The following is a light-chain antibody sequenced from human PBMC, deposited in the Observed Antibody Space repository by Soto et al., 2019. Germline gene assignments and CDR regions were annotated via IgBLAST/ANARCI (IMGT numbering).Light chain of an antibody. J-gene: IGLJ3*02. V-gene: IGLV1-44*01. Sequence: QSVLTQPPSASGTPGQRVTISCSGSSSNIGSNTVNWYQQLPGTAPKLLIYSNNQRPSGVPDRFSGSKSGTSASLAISGLXXXXXXDYYCAAWDDSLNGWVFGGGTKLTVL. CDR2: SNN. CDR3: AAWDDSLNGWV. CDR1: SSNIGSNT.